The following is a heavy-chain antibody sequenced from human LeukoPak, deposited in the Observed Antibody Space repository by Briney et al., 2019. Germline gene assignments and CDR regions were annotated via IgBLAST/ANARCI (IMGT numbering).Heavy chain of an antibody. Sequence: GGSLRLSCAASGFTFSTYAMSWVRQAPGKGLEWVSALANSGGSCDVTYYADSVKGRYIISRDNSKSTLYLQLSSLRAEDTAVYYCAKAMSTDHYDSRGFYRVDFDSWGQGTLVTVSS. CDR1: GFTFSTYA. D-gene: IGHD3-22*01. J-gene: IGHJ4*02. V-gene: IGHV3-23*01. CDR3: AKAMSTDHYDSRGFYRVDFDS. CDR2: LANSGGSCDVT.